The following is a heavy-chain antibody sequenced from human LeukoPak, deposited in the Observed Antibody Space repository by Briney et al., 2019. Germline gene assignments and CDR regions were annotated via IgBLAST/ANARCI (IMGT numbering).Heavy chain of an antibody. D-gene: IGHD6-13*01. CDR3: ARGRAAAGTCDY. V-gene: IGHV1-8*01. Sequence: ASVKVSCKASGYTFTSYDINWVRQATGQGLEWMGWMNPNSGNTGYAQKFQGRVTMTRNTSISTAYMELSSLRSEDTAVYYCARGRAAAGTCDYWGQGTLVTVSS. J-gene: IGHJ4*02. CDR1: GYTFTSYD. CDR2: MNPNSGNT.